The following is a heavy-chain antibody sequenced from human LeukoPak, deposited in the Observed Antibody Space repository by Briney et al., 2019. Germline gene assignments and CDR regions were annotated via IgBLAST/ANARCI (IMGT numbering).Heavy chain of an antibody. CDR1: GYTFTGYY. Sequence: VSVKVSCKASGYTFTGYYMHWVRQAPGQGLEWMGWINPNSGGTNYAQKFQGRVTMTRDTSISTAYMELSRLRSDDTAVYYCARGGMGTAMVTSASDYWGQGTLVTVSS. CDR2: INPNSGGT. J-gene: IGHJ4*02. V-gene: IGHV1-2*02. CDR3: ARGGMGTAMVTSASDY. D-gene: IGHD5-18*01.